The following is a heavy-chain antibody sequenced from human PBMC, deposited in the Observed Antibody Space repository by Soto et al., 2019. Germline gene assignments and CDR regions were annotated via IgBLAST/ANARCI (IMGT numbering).Heavy chain of an antibody. D-gene: IGHD2-21*02. CDR2: INPNSGGT. Sequence: GASVKVSFKASGYTFTGYYMHWVRQAPGQGLEWMGWINPNSGGTNYAQKFQGRVTMTRDTSISTAYMELSRLRSDDTAVYYCARGSLVVVTAQNPPIDYWGQGTLVTVSS. CDR3: ARGSLVVVTAQNPPIDY. CDR1: GYTFTGYY. V-gene: IGHV1-2*02. J-gene: IGHJ4*02.